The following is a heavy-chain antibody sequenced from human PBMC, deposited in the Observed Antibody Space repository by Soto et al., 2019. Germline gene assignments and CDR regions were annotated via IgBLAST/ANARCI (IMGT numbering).Heavy chain of an antibody. J-gene: IGHJ1*01. CDR3: VRLPGRGYKTLGF. V-gene: IGHV4-39*01. CDR2: VSYSWST. D-gene: IGHD3-22*01. CDR1: GDSISSNTYY. Sequence: SETLSLTCTVSGDSISSNTYYWGWIRQPPGKALEWIGTVSYSWSTYYNPSLKSRITISVDTSKNQFSLKLSSVTAADTAVYYRVRLPGRGYKTLGFRGPGTLAT.